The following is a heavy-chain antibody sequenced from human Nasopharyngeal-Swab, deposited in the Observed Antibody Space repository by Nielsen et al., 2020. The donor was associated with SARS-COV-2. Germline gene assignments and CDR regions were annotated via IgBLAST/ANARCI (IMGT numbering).Heavy chain of an antibody. J-gene: IGHJ4*02. V-gene: IGHV3-23*01. CDR2: ITGSGGST. CDR1: GFTFSTYT. Sequence: GGSLRLSCAASGFTFSTYTMTWVRQAPGKGLEWVSAITGSGGSTYYADSVKGRFTISRDNSKNTLYLQMNSLGAEDTAVYYCAKDLVGAANWGQGTLVTVSS. D-gene: IGHD2-15*01. CDR3: AKDLVGAAN.